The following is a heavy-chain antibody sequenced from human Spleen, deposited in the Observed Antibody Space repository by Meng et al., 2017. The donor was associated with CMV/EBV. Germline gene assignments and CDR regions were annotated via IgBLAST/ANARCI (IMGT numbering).Heavy chain of an antibody. CDR2: IIPIFGTA. D-gene: IGHD6-6*01. V-gene: IGHV1-69*05. J-gene: IGHJ6*02. Sequence: SVKVSCKASGGTFSSYAISWVRQAPGQGLEWMGGIIPIFGTANYAQKFQGRVTITTDESTSTAYMELSSLRSEDTAVYYCAGYSSSSEHYYYGMDVWGQGTTVTGSS. CDR3: AGYSSSSEHYYYGMDV. CDR1: GGTFSSYA.